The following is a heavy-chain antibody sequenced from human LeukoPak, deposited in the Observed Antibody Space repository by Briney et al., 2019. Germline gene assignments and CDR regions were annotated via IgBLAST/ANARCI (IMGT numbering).Heavy chain of an antibody. CDR1: GYTLTELS. Sequence: ASVKVSCKVSGYTLTELSMHWVRQAPGQGLEWMGWINPNSGGTNYAQKFQGRVTMTRDTSISTAYMELSRLRSDDTAVYYCARDSGVGATGSWGQGTLVTVSS. J-gene: IGHJ5*02. CDR2: INPNSGGT. V-gene: IGHV1-2*02. CDR3: ARDSGVGATGS. D-gene: IGHD1-26*01.